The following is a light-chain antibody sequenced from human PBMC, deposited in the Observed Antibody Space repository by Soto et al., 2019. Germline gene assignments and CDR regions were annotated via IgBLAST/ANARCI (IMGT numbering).Light chain of an antibody. Sequence: SYELTQPPSVSVSPGQTARITCSGDALPKQYAYWYQQKPGQAPVLVIYKDSERPSGIPERFSGSSSGTTVTLTISGVQADDEADYYCQSADSSGTYNWVFGGGTKLTVL. CDR2: KDS. J-gene: IGLJ3*02. CDR1: ALPKQY. CDR3: QSADSSGTYNWV. V-gene: IGLV3-25*02.